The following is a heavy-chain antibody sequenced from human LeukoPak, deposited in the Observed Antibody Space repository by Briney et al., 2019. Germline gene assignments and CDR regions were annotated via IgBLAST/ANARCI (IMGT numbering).Heavy chain of an antibody. Sequence: SETLSLTCTVSGGSISSYYWSWIRQPPGKGLEWIGYIYYSGSTNYNPSLMSRVTISVDTSKNQFSLKLSSVTAADTAVYYCARGGGVGYYYYYMDVWGKGTTVTVSS. V-gene: IGHV4-59*01. D-gene: IGHD3-3*01. J-gene: IGHJ6*03. CDR1: GGSISSYY. CDR2: IYYSGST. CDR3: ARGGGVGYYYYYMDV.